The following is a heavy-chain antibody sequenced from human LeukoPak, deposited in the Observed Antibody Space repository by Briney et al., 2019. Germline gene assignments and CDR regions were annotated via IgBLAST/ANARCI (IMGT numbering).Heavy chain of an antibody. CDR3: AKCSGARDAFDI. J-gene: IGHJ3*02. D-gene: IGHD4/OR15-4a*01. Sequence: GGTLRLSCAASGFTFSSYGMSWVRQAPGKGLEWVSAISGSGGSTYYADSVKGRFTISRDNSKNTLYLQMNSLRAEDTAVYYCAKCSGARDAFDIWGQGTMVTVSS. CDR1: GFTFSSYG. V-gene: IGHV3-23*01. CDR2: ISGSGGST.